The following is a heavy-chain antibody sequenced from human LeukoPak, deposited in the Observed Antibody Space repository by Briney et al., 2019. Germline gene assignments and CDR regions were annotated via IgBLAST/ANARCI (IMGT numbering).Heavy chain of an antibody. D-gene: IGHD3-10*01. Sequence: GASVKVSCKASGYTFTSYYMHWVRQAPGQGLEWMGIINPSGGSTSYAQKFQGRVTMTRDTSTSTVYMELSSLRSEDTAVYYCARDVGEGWFGEFIYYYYYMDVWGKGTTVTVSS. J-gene: IGHJ6*03. CDR1: GYTFTSYY. V-gene: IGHV1-46*01. CDR2: INPSGGST. CDR3: ARDVGEGWFGEFIYYYYYMDV.